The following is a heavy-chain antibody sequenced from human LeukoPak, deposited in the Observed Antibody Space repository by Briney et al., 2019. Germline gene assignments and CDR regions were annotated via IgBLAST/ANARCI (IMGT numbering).Heavy chain of an antibody. J-gene: IGHJ4*02. CDR2: ISGSGGST. Sequence: GGSLRLSCAASGFTFSSYAMSWVRQAPGKGLEWASAISGSGGSTYYADSVKGRFTISRDNSKNTLYLQMNSLRAEDTAVYYCAKVSPRMTTVTTWVQYWGQGTLVTVSS. CDR1: GFTFSSYA. D-gene: IGHD4-11*01. V-gene: IGHV3-23*01. CDR3: AKVSPRMTTVTTWVQY.